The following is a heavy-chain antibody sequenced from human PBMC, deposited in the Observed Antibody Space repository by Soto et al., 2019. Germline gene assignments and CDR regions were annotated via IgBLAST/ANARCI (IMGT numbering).Heavy chain of an antibody. CDR1: GYTFTNYA. CDR3: ARDPRIGYYDY. J-gene: IGHJ4*02. Sequence: ASVKVSCKASGYTFTNYAIHWVRQAPGQRLEWMGWINAGNGDTAYSQKFQGRVTITRDTSASAAFVELSSLRSEDTAIYYCARDPRIGYYDYWGQGTLVTV. CDR2: INAGNGDT. D-gene: IGHD3-3*01. V-gene: IGHV1-3*01.